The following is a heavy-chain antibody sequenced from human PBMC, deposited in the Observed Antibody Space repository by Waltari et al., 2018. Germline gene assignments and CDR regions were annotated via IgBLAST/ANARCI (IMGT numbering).Heavy chain of an antibody. Sequence: WIGEINHSGSTNYNPSLKSRVTISVDTSKNQFSLKLSSVTAVDTAVYYCARQTGEKRITIFGVVIQGYYFDYWGQGTLVTVSS. CDR3: ARQTGEKRITIFGVVIQGYYFDY. D-gene: IGHD3-3*01. V-gene: IGHV4-34*01. J-gene: IGHJ4*02. CDR2: INHSGST.